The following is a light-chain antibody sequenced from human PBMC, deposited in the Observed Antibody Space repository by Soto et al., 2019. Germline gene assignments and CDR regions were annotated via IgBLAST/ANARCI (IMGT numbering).Light chain of an antibody. CDR1: QGISSY. CDR2: AAS. J-gene: IGKJ3*01. Sequence: IQMTQSPSSFSASTGDRVTITCRASQGISSYLAWYQQKPGKAPKLLIYAASTLQSGVPSRFSGSGSGTDFTLTISSLQPEDFATYYCQQLNSYPHTFGPGTKVDIK. CDR3: QQLNSYPHT. V-gene: IGKV1-8*01.